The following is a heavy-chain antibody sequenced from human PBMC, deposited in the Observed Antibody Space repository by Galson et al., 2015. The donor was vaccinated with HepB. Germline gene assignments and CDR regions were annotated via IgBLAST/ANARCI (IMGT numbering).Heavy chain of an antibody. D-gene: IGHD1-26*01. J-gene: IGHJ3*02. Sequence: SLRLSCAASGFTFSSYAMHWVRQAPGKGLEWVAVISYDGSNKYYADSVKGRFTISRDNSKNTLYLQMNSLIAEDTAVYYCARDSDIVGATSDAFDIWGQGTMVTVSS. CDR3: ARDSDIVGATSDAFDI. V-gene: IGHV3-30-3*01. CDR1: GFTFSSYA. CDR2: ISYDGSNK.